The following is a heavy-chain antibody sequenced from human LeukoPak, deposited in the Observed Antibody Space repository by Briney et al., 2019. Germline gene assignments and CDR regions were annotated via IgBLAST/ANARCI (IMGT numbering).Heavy chain of an antibody. J-gene: IGHJ5*02. CDR3: ARVFPSPYSSSS. D-gene: IGHD6-6*01. CDR2: ISAYNGNT. CDR1: GYTFTSYG. V-gene: IGHV1-18*01. Sequence: ASVKVSCKASGYTFTSYGISWVRQAPGQGLEWMGWISAYNGNTNYAQKLQGRVTMTTDTSTSTAYMEPRSLRSDDAAVYYCARVFPSPYSSSSWGQGTLVTVSS.